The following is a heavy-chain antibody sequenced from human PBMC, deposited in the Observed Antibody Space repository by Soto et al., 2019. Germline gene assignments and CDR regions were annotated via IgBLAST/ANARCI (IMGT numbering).Heavy chain of an antibody. Sequence: PSETLSLTCTVSGGSISNLYWSWIRQPAGKGLEWIGRVYTTGSTNYNPSLKSRVTMSVDTSNNQFSLKLTSVTAADTAVYYCARNAISATQYFDNWGQGALVTVSS. CDR1: GGSISNLY. CDR3: ARNAISATQYFDN. V-gene: IGHV4-4*07. D-gene: IGHD3-9*01. J-gene: IGHJ4*02. CDR2: VYTTGST.